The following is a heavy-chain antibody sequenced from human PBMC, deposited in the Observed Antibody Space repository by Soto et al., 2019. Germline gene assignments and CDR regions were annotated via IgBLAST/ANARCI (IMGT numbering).Heavy chain of an antibody. CDR3: ARAPPGPAPRWGV. Sequence: PSETLSLTCTVSGGSISSGGYSWSWIQQPPGKGLEWIGYIYPTGTTYYNPPLKNRVTISIDTSQNQFSLQLTSMTAADTAVYYCARAPPGPAPRWGVWGHGTTVTVSS. CDR1: GGSISSGGYS. J-gene: IGHJ6*02. D-gene: IGHD3-16*01. V-gene: IGHV4-30-2*01. CDR2: IYPTGTT.